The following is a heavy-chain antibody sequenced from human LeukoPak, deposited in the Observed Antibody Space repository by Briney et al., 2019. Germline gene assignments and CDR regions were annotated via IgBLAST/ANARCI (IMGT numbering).Heavy chain of an antibody. D-gene: IGHD1-26*01. Sequence: ASVKVSCKASGYTFTGYYMHWVRQAPGQGLEWMGWINPNSGGTNYAQKFQGRVTMTRDTSVSTAYMELSRLRSDDTAVYYCAREDSGSSDFDYWGQGTLVTVSS. CDR1: GYTFTGYY. V-gene: IGHV1-2*02. CDR2: INPNSGGT. CDR3: AREDSGSSDFDY. J-gene: IGHJ4*02.